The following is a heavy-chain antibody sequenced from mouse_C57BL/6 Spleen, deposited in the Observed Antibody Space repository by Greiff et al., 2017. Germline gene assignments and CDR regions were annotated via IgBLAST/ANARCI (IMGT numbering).Heavy chain of an antibody. J-gene: IGHJ1*03. Sequence: QVTLKVCGPGILQPSQTLSLTCSFSGFSLSTFGMGVGWIRQPSGQGLEWLAHIWWDDDKSNNPALKSRRTISKDPAKNQVFLKIANVDTADTATYYCARIAGNYWYGDVWGTGTTVTVSS. V-gene: IGHV8-8*01. CDR3: ARIAGNYWYGDV. CDR2: IWWDDDK. CDR1: GFSLSTFGMG.